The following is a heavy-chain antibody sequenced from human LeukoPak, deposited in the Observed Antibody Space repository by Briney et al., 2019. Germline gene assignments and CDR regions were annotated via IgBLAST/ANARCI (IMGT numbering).Heavy chain of an antibody. CDR1: GGTFSSYA. CDR2: IIPIFGTA. Sequence: ASVKVSCKASGGTFSSYAISWVRQAPGQGLEWMGRIIPIFGTANYAQKFQGRVTITTDESTGTAYMELSSLRSEDTAVYYCARVRVAVATNWFDPWGQGTLVTVSS. V-gene: IGHV1-69*05. J-gene: IGHJ5*02. D-gene: IGHD6-19*01. CDR3: ARVRVAVATNWFDP.